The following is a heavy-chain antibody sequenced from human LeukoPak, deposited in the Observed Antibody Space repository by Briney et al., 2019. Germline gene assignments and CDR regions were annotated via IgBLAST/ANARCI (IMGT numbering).Heavy chain of an antibody. CDR1: GDSISSGTHY. D-gene: IGHD5-12*01. CDR3: ASGSEEVATLAY. V-gene: IGHV4-31*03. CDR2: IYYSGST. Sequence: PSQTLSLTCSVSGDSISSGTHYWSWIRQHPEKGLEWIGYIYYSGSTYYNPSLKSRVTTSVDTSKNQFSLKLSSVTAADTAVYYCASGSEEVATLAYWGQGTLVTVSS. J-gene: IGHJ4*02.